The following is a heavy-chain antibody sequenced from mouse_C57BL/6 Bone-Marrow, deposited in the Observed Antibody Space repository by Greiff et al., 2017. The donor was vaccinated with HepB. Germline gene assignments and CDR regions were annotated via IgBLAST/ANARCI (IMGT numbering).Heavy chain of an antibody. J-gene: IGHJ2*01. CDR2: IDPSDSYT. Sequence: VQLQQPGAELVMPGASVKLSCKASGYTFTSYWMHWVKQRPGQGLEWIGEIDPSDSYTNYNQKFKGKSTLTVDKSSSTAYMQLSSLTSEDSAVYYCARSGYYRRRNLFDYWAQVTPLTVSS. CDR3: ARSGYYRRRNLFDY. CDR1: GYTFTSYW. V-gene: IGHV1-69*01. D-gene: IGHD1-1*01.